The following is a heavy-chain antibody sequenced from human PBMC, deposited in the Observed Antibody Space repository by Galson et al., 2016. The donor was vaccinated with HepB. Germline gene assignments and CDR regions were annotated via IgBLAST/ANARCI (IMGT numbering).Heavy chain of an antibody. CDR2: IWYNGNNK. J-gene: IGHJ3*02. Sequence: SLRLSCAASGFTFSSYAMHWVRQAPGKGLEWVAVIWYNGNNKNYADSVKGRFTISRDNAKNSLYLQMSSLRADDTALYYCSRDGTGPFDIWGQGAMVTVSS. CDR1: GFTFSSYA. D-gene: IGHD1-1*01. CDR3: SRDGTGPFDI. V-gene: IGHV3-33*01.